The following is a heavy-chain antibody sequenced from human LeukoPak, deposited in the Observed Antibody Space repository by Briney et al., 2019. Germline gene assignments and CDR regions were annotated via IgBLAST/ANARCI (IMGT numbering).Heavy chain of an antibody. CDR2: INHSGST. CDR3: ARHRGYYYYYMDV. V-gene: IGHV4-34*01. CDR1: GGSFSGYY. J-gene: IGHJ6*03. Sequence: SSETLSLTCAVYGGSFSGYYWSWIRQPPGKGLEWIGEINHSGSTNYNPSLKSRVTISVDTSKNQFSLKLSSVTAADTAVYYCARHRGYYYYYMDVWGKGTTVTISS.